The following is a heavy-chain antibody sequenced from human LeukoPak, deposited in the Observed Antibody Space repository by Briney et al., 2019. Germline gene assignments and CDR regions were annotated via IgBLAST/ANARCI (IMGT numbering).Heavy chain of an antibody. CDR3: ARVRKYYYYYMAV. CDR2: INHSGST. CDR1: GGSFSGYY. Sequence: SETLSLTCAVYGGSFSGYYWSWIRQPPGKGLEWIGEINHSGSTNYNPSLKSRVTISVDTSKNQFSLKQSSLTAADTAVYYCARVRKYYYYYMAVWGKGTTVTVSS. J-gene: IGHJ6*03. V-gene: IGHV4-34*01.